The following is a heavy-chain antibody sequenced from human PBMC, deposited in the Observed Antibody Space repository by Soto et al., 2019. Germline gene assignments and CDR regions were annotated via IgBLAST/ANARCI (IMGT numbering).Heavy chain of an antibody. D-gene: IGHD2-2*01. CDR1: GGTFSSYT. Sequence: SVTVSCKASGGTFSSYTISWVRQAPGQGLEWMGRIIPILGIANYAQKFQGRVTITADKSTSTAYMELSSLRSEDTAVYYCARGPTHYCSSTSCYALGLFDYWGQGTLVTVSS. J-gene: IGHJ4*02. V-gene: IGHV1-69*02. CDR3: ARGPTHYCSSTSCYALGLFDY. CDR2: IIPILGIA.